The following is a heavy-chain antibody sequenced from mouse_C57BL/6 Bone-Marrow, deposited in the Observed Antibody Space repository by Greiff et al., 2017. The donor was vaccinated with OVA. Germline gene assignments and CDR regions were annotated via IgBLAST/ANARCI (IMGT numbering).Heavy chain of an antibody. Sequence: QVQLQQPGAELVKPGASVKLSCKASGYTFTSYWMHWVKQRPGQGLEWIGMIHPNSGSTNYNEKFKSKATLTVVKSSSTAYMQLSSLTSEDSAVYYCARKGGYVWYFDVWGTGTTVTVSS. CDR2: IHPNSGST. CDR3: ARKGGYVWYFDV. J-gene: IGHJ1*03. V-gene: IGHV1-64*01. CDR1: GYTFTSYW. D-gene: IGHD2-2*01.